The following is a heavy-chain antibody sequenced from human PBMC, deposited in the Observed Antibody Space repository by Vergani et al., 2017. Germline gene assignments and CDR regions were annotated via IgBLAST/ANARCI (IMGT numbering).Heavy chain of an antibody. J-gene: IGHJ4*02. CDR1: GYSISSGYY. V-gene: IGHV4-38-2*02. CDR2: IYHSGST. CDR3: ATEYYDILTGYYTGFDY. D-gene: IGHD3-9*01. Sequence: QVQLQESGPGLVKPSETLSLTCTVSGYSISSGYYWGWIRQPPGKGLEWIGSIYHSGSTYYNPSLKSRVTISVDTSKNQFSLKLSSVTAADTAVYYCATEYYDILTGYYTGFDYWGQGTLVTVSS.